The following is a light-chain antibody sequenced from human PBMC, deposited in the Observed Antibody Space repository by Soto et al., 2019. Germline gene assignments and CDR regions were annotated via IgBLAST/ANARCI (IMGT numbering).Light chain of an antibody. CDR2: DAS. CDR3: QQHSHWPPWT. J-gene: IGKJ1*01. V-gene: IGKV1-33*01. CDR1: QDITNQ. Sequence: DIQMTQSPSSLSASVGDTVTITCQASQDITNQLNWYQQKPGTAPKLLIYDASHLETGVPSRFSGSGSGTYFTLTISSLEPEDFAVYYCQQHSHWPPWTFGQGTRVEIQ.